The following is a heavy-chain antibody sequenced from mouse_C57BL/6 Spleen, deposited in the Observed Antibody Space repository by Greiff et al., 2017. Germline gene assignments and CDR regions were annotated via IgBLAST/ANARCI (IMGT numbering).Heavy chain of an antibody. CDR1: GFTFSDYG. D-gene: IGHD1-1*01. V-gene: IGHV5-17*01. J-gene: IGHJ2*01. CDR3: ARGGSSLYYFYY. Sequence: EVKLVESGGGLVKPGGSLKLSCAASGFTFSDYGMHWVRQAPEKGLEWVAYISSGSSTIYYADTVKGRFTISRDNAKNTLCLQMTSLRCQETAMSYGARGGSSLYYFYYWGQGTTLTVSS. CDR2: ISSGSSTI.